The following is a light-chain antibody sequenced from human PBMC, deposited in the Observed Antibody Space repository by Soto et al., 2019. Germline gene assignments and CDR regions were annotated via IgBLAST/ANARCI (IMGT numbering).Light chain of an antibody. CDR1: QSVTSNY. CDR3: QQYGSSVTWT. J-gene: IGKJ1*01. V-gene: IGKV3-20*01. CDR2: AAS. Sequence: EVVLTQSPGTVSLSPGERATLSCRASQSVTSNYLAWYQQKPGQAPRLLIYAASSRATGIPDRFSGSGSGTNCTLRISRLEPEEFAVYSCQQYGSSVTWTFGQGTKVEIK.